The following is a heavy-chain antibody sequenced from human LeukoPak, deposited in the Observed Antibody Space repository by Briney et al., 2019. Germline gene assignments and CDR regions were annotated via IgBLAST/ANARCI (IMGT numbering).Heavy chain of an antibody. CDR1: GGSISSYY. CDR3: AREPYSSSWYNWFDP. D-gene: IGHD6-13*01. CDR2: IYYSGST. Sequence: PSETLSLTCTVSGGSISSYYWSWIRQPPGKGLEWVGYIYYSGSTNYNPSLKSRVTISVDTSKNQFSLKLSSVTAADTAVYYCAREPYSSSWYNWFDPWGQGTLVTVSS. J-gene: IGHJ5*02. V-gene: IGHV4-59*01.